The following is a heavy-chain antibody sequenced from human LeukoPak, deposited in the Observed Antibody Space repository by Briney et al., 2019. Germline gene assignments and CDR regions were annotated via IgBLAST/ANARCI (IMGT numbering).Heavy chain of an antibody. CDR3: AKFDGAGTRKGYFDN. D-gene: IGHD4-17*01. Sequence: GGSLILSCAASGITVSSTYMAWVRQAPGKGLDWVFIYGGGKTYYADSVKGRFTISRDNSENTVFLQMNSLRVEDTAVYFCAKFDGAGTRKGYFDNWGQGTLVTVSS. CDR1: GITVSSTY. CDR2: IYGGGKT. V-gene: IGHV3-66*01. J-gene: IGHJ4*02.